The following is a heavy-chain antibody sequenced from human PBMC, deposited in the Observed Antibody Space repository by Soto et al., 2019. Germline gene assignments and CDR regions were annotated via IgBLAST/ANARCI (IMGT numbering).Heavy chain of an antibody. CDR1: GYSFTSYW. V-gene: IGHV5-51*01. CDR3: ARQNAFDV. J-gene: IGHJ3*01. Sequence: GESLKISCKASGYSFTSYWIGWVRQMPGKGLEWMGIIYPGNSETRYSPSFQGQVTISADNSITTAYLQWNSLKASDTAMYYCARQNAFDVWRQGTMVTVSS. CDR2: IYPGNSET.